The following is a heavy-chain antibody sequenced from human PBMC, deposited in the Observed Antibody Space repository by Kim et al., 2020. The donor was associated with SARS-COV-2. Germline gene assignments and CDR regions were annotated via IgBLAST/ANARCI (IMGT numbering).Heavy chain of an antibody. V-gene: IGHV1-8*01. D-gene: IGHD3-16*01. Sequence: ASVKVSCKASGDTFSSYDINWVRQATGQGLEWMGWMNPSSGNTGYAQTLQGRVSMTRSTSISTAYMELSSLTSEDTAVYYCTRSYVGGGDAFDIWGQGTVVTVSS. CDR2: MNPSSGNT. J-gene: IGHJ3*02. CDR1: GDTFSSYD. CDR3: TRSYVGGGDAFDI.